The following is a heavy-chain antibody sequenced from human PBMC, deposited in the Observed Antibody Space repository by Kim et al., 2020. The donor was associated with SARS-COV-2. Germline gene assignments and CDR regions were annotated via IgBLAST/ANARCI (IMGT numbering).Heavy chain of an antibody. CDR3: ARDYYGSGSYYSYYYYGMDV. CDR2: ISSSSSYI. D-gene: IGHD3-10*01. Sequence: GGSLRLSCAASGFTFSSYSMNWVRQAPGKGLEWVSSISSSSSYIYYADSVKGRFTISRGNAKNSLYLQMNSLRAEDTAVYYCARDYYGSGSYYSYYYYGMDVWGQGTTVNVSS. V-gene: IGHV3-21*04. J-gene: IGHJ6*02. CDR1: GFTFSSYS.